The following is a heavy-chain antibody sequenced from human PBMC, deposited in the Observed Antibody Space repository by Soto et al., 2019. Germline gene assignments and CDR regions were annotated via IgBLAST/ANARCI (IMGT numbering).Heavy chain of an antibody. CDR1: GLTFARKC. V-gene: IGHV1-18*01. CDR3: ARTRFPRYCSSTSCRSDAFDI. CDR2: ISAYNGNT. D-gene: IGHD2-2*01. Sequence: GGPVEGCCKGSGLTFARKCMRWGGQGPGKRLEWVGWISAYNGNTNYAQKLQGRVTMTTDTSTSTAYMELRSLRSDDTAVYYCARTRFPRYCSSTSCRSDAFDIWGQGTMVTVSS. J-gene: IGHJ3*02.